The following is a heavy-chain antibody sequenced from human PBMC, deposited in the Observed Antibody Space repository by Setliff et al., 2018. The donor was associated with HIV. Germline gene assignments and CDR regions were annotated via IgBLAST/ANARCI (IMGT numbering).Heavy chain of an antibody. CDR2: IYYSGST. CDR3: ARPLGSGWRGWFDP. Sequence: SETLSLTCTVSGGSISSSSYYWGWIRQPPGKGLEWIGSIYYSGSTYYNPSLKSRVTISVDTSKNQFSLKLSSVTAADTAVYYCARPLGSGWRGWFDPWGQGTLVTVSS. CDR1: GGSISSSSYY. V-gene: IGHV4-39*01. D-gene: IGHD6-19*01. J-gene: IGHJ5*02.